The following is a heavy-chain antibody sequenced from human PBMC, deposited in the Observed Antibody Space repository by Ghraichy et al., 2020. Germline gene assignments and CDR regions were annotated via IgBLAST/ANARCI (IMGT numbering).Heavy chain of an antibody. Sequence: GGSLRLSCAASGFTFSSYGMHWVRQAPGKGLEWVAVISYDGSNKYYADSVKGRFTISRDNSKNTLYLQMNSLRAEDTAVYYCAKDSDSSGWEEDAFDIWGQGTMVTVSS. CDR3: AKDSDSSGWEEDAFDI. J-gene: IGHJ3*02. CDR1: GFTFSSYG. D-gene: IGHD6-19*01. V-gene: IGHV3-30*18. CDR2: ISYDGSNK.